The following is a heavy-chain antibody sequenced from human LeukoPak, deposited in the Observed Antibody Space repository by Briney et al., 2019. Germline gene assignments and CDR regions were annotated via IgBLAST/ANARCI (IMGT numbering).Heavy chain of an antibody. J-gene: IGHJ4*02. CDR2: IYYSGST. Sequence: SETLSLTCTVSGGSISSSSYYWGWIRQPPGKGLEWIGSIYYSGSTYYNPSLKSRVTISVDTSKNQFSLKLSSVTAADTAVYYCARGVEITGTKLDYWGQGTLVTVSS. D-gene: IGHD1-7*01. CDR3: ARGVEITGTKLDY. V-gene: IGHV4-39*07. CDR1: GGSISSSSYY.